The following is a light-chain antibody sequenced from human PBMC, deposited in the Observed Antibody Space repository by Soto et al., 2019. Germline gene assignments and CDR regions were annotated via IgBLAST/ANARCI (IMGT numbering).Light chain of an antibody. Sequence: DIQMTQSPSFLSASVGDRVTITCRASQKIARYLNWYQQKPGNGPKLLIYGATTLQSGVPSTFSSSGSGTEFSLTISGLQPEDSATYYSQQSHSTPLSFGGGTKLDIK. CDR1: QKIARY. V-gene: IGKV1-39*01. CDR3: QQSHSTPLS. J-gene: IGKJ4*01. CDR2: GAT.